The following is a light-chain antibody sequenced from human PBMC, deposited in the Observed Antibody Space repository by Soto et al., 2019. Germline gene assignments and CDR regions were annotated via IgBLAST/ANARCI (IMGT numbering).Light chain of an antibody. CDR2: DTS. CDR3: QQCGSSPA. CDR1: QSVSSSY. Sequence: EIVLTQSPGTLSLSPGERATLSCRASQSVSSSYLAWYQQKPGQAPRLPIYDTSSRATGIPDRFSGSGSGTDFAIAISRLEPEDFAVYYCQQCGSSPAFGQGTKVELK. J-gene: IGKJ1*01. V-gene: IGKV3-20*01.